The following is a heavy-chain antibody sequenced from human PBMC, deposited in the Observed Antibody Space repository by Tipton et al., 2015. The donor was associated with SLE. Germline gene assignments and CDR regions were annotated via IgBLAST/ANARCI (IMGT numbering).Heavy chain of an antibody. Sequence: TLSLTCSVSGGSISTTSYYWGWIRQPPGKGLEWIANIYHDGSTYYNPSLKSRVTISVDTSKNQFSLKLNSVTAADTAVYYCAGPYGDYGFFKYWGQGARIIVSS. D-gene: IGHD4-17*01. V-gene: IGHV4-39*07. J-gene: IGHJ1*01. CDR2: IYHDGST. CDR3: AGPYGDYGFFKY. CDR1: GGSISTTSYY.